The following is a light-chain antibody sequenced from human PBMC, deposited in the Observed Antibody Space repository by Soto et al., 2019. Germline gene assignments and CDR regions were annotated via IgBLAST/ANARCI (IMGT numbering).Light chain of an antibody. CDR2: DVS. Sequence: DIVLTQSPGTLSLSPGERATLSCRSSQSVSSNYLAWYQQKPDQAPRLVIYDVSGRATGIPDRFSGSGSGIDFTLTISRREPEYSAVYYCQQYGISRTFGQGTKVEIK. J-gene: IGKJ1*01. CDR3: QQYGISRT. V-gene: IGKV3-20*01. CDR1: QSVSSNY.